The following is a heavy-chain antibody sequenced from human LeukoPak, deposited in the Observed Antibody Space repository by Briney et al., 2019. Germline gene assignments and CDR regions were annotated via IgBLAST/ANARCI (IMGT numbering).Heavy chain of an antibody. Sequence: GGSLRLSCGASGFTFSTYGMSWVRQAPGKGLEWVSAISGSGGNTYYADSVKGRFTISRDNSKNTLYLQMNSLRAEDTAVYYCTRQYSSGWYGDFDYWGQGTLVTVSS. CDR2: ISGSGGNT. CDR3: TRQYSSGWYGDFDY. D-gene: IGHD6-19*01. J-gene: IGHJ4*02. V-gene: IGHV3-23*01. CDR1: GFTFSTYG.